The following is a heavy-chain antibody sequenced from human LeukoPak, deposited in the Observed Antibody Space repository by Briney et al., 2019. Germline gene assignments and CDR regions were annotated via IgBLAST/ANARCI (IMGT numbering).Heavy chain of an antibody. J-gene: IGHJ6*02. CDR2: IYYSGST. CDR1: GGSISSYY. CDR3: ARTVGARSISMDV. V-gene: IGHV4-59*01. D-gene: IGHD1-26*01. Sequence: SETLSLTCTVSGGSISSYYWSWIRQPPGKGLEWIGYIYYSGSTNYNPSLKSRVTISVDTSKNQFSLKLSSVTAADTAVYYCARTVGARSISMDVWGQGTTVTVSS.